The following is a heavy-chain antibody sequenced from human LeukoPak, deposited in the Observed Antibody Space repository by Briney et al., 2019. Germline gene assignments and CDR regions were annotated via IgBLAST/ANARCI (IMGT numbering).Heavy chain of an antibody. CDR3: ARNTTDTAFEN. CDR2: IYNSGST. D-gene: IGHD1-14*01. V-gene: IGHV4-39*01. CDR1: GDSISSYRYY. Sequence: SETLSLTCAVSGDSISSYRYYWGWIRQPPGKGLEWIGSIYNSGSTSYNPSLKSRVTISVDTSKNQFSLKVNSVTAADTASYYCARNTTDTAFENWGPGTLVTVSS. J-gene: IGHJ4*02.